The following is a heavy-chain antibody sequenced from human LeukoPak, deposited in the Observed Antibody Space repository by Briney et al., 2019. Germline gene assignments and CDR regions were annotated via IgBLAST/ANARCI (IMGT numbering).Heavy chain of an antibody. Sequence: GSLRLSCAASGFTFSSYAMSWIRQPPGKGLEWIGYIYYSGSTNYNPSLKSRVTISVDTSKNQFSLKLSSVTAADTAVYYCARAGYSSGWYLDYWGQGTLVTVSS. CDR2: IYYSGST. J-gene: IGHJ4*02. D-gene: IGHD6-19*01. CDR1: GFTFSSYA. CDR3: ARAGYSSGWYLDY. V-gene: IGHV4-59*01.